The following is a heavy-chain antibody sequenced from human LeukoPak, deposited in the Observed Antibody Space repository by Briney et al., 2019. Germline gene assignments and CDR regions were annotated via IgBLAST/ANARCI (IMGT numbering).Heavy chain of an antibody. CDR1: GFTFSSYE. CDR2: ISSSGSTI. Sequence: GGSLRLSCAASGFTFSSYEMNWVRQAPGKGLEWVSYISSSGSTIYYADSVKGRFTISRDNAKHSLYLQMNSLRAEDTAVYYCARSGGYADYYYYGMDVWGQGTTVTVSS. J-gene: IGHJ6*02. D-gene: IGHD3-22*01. CDR3: ARSGGYADYYYYGMDV. V-gene: IGHV3-48*03.